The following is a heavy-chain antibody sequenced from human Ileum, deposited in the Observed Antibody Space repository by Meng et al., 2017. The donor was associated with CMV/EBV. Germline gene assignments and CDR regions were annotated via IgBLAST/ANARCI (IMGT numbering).Heavy chain of an antibody. Sequence: FRFSHYYMSWIRQTPGKGPEWLSYISTGGTITKYADSVKGRFTISRDDAKNSLYLQMNSLRVEDTAIYYCARDGLGDTAVDNWFDSWGQGTLVTVSS. CDR1: FRFSHYY. J-gene: IGHJ5*01. D-gene: IGHD1-26*01. CDR3: ARDGLGDTAVDNWFDS. CDR2: ISTGGTIT. V-gene: IGHV3-11*04.